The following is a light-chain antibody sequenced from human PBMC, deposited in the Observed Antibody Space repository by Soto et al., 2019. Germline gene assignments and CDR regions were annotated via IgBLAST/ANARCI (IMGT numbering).Light chain of an antibody. CDR1: QSVSSSY. Sequence: EIVLTQSPGTLSLSPGARAALSCRASQSVSSSYLAWYQQKPGQAPRLLIYGASSRATGIPDRFSASGSGTDFTLTISSLEPEDFAVYYCQQRRGTFGQGTKVDIK. V-gene: IGKV3D-20*02. J-gene: IGKJ1*01. CDR3: QQRRGT. CDR2: GAS.